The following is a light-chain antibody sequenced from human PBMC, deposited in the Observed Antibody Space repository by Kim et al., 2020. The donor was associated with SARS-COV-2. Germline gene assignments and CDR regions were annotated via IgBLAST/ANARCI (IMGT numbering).Light chain of an antibody. CDR3: HQYAIAPWT. V-gene: IGKV3-20*01. CDR2: AAS. J-gene: IGKJ1*01. Sequence: VERSSLSCRAIQRLPNNPYPVAWYQQKPGQAPSLLIYAASIRTTGIPDRFSGSGSGTDFTLTISRLEPEDSAVYYCHQYAIAPWTCGQGTKVDIK. CDR1: QRLPNNP.